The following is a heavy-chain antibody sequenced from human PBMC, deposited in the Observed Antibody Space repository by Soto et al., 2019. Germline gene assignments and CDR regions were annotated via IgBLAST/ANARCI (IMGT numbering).Heavy chain of an antibody. CDR1: GFTGILNY. CDR2: IYSGGTT. V-gene: IGHV3-53*01. D-gene: IGHD4-17*01. J-gene: IGHJ5*02. CDR3: ASGDFRDWFDP. Sequence: GGSLRLSCAASGFTGILNYMTWVRQAPGKGLEWVSVIYSGGTTYYADSVKGRFTISRDSSKNTLYLQMNSLRAEDTAVYYCASGDFRDWFDPWGQGTLVTVSS.